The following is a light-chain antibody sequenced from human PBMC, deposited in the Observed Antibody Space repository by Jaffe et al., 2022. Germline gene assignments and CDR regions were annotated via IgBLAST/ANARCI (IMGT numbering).Light chain of an antibody. V-gene: IGLV1-40*01. CDR2: RDS. CDR3: QSYDSSLSGYV. J-gene: IGLJ1*01. CDR1: SSNVGAGYV. Sequence: QSVLTQPPSVSGAPGQRVTISCTGSSSNVGAGYVVHWYQQLPGTAPKLLIYRDSNRPSGVPDRFSGSKSGTSASLAITGLQAEDEADYYCQSYDSSLSGYVFGTGTKVTVL.